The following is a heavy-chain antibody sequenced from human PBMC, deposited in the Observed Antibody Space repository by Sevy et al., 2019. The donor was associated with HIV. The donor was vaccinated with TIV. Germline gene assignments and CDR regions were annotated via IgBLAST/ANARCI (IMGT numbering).Heavy chain of an antibody. CDR1: GYTFTSYD. CDR2: MNPNSGNT. D-gene: IGHD3-10*01. J-gene: IGHJ6*02. Sequence: ASVKVSCKASGYTFTSYDINWVRQATGQGLEWMEWMNPNSGNTGYAQKFQGRVTMTRNTSISTAYMELSSLRSEDTAVYYCAREYGSGSYYNVDPRYYYYYGMDVWGQGTTVTVSS. CDR3: AREYGSGSYYNVDPRYYYYYGMDV. V-gene: IGHV1-8*01.